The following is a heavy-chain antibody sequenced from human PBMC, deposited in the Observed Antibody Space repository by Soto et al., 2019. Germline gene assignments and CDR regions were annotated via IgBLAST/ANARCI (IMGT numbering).Heavy chain of an antibody. CDR2: ISGSGGST. D-gene: IGHD3-22*01. V-gene: IGHV3-23*01. Sequence: EVQLLESGGDLVQPGGSLRLSCAASGFTFNSYAMNWVRQAPGKGLEWVSVISGSGGSTYYADSVKGRFTISRDNSKNTLYLQMNSLRAEDTAVYYWAKEHDTSGYYYVLASEVDYWGQGTLVTVSS. CDR3: AKEHDTSGYYYVLASEVDY. J-gene: IGHJ4*02. CDR1: GFTFNSYA.